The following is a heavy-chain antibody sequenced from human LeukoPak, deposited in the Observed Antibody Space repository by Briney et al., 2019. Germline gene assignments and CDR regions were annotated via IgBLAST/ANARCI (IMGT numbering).Heavy chain of an antibody. CDR3: ASTSSGYYFFDY. D-gene: IGHD3-22*01. Sequence: ASVKVSCKASGYTFTGYCMHWVRQAPGQGLEWMGRINPNSGGTNYAQKFQGRVTMTRDTSISTAYMELSRLRSDDTAVYYCASTSSGYYFFDYWGQGTLVTVSS. J-gene: IGHJ4*02. CDR1: GYTFTGYC. CDR2: INPNSGGT. V-gene: IGHV1-2*06.